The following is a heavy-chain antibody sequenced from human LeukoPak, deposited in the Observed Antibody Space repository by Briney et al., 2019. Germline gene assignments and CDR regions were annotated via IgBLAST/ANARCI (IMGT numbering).Heavy chain of an antibody. J-gene: IGHJ4*02. CDR1: GGTFSSYA. CDR2: IIPILGIA. Sequence: SVTVSCMASGGTFSSYAISWVRQAPGQGLEWVGRIIPILGIANYAQKFQGRVTITADKSTSTAYMELSSLRSEDTAVYYCARANPSSGGATGRDFDYWGQGTLVTVSS. D-gene: IGHD1-26*01. CDR3: ARANPSSGGATGRDFDY. V-gene: IGHV1-69*04.